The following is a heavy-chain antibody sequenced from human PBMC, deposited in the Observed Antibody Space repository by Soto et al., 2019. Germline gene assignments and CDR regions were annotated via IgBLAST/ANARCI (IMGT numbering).Heavy chain of an antibody. V-gene: IGHV1-69*10. J-gene: IGHJ4*02. CDR1: GGTFSSYT. CDR3: ARERYCSSTSCGSFDY. D-gene: IGHD2-2*01. CDR2: IIPILGIA. Sequence: VKVSCKASGGTFSSYTISWVRQAPGQGLEWMGRIIPILGIANYAQKFQGRVTITADKSTSTAYMELSSLRSEDTAVYYCARERYCSSTSCGSFDYWGQGTLVTVSS.